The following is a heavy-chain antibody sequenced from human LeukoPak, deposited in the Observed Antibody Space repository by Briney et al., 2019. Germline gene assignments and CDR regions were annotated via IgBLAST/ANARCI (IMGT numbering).Heavy chain of an antibody. V-gene: IGHV4-30-4*01. D-gene: IGHD3-22*01. J-gene: IGHJ5*02. CDR2: FYYSGST. CDR3: ARPYYYDSRIDP. Sequence: PSETVSLTCTVSGGSISSGDYYWSWIRQPPGKGLEWIGYFYYSGSTYYNPSLKSRVTISVDTSKDQFSLKLSSVTAADTAVYYCARPYYYDSRIDPWGQGTLVTASS. CDR1: GGSISSGDYY.